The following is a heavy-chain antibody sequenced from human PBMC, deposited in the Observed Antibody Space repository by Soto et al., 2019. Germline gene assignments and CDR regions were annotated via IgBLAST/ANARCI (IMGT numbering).Heavy chain of an antibody. D-gene: IGHD3-22*01. CDR3: ARDLSVGYYDSSGYSTPPDY. V-gene: IGHV3-21*01. J-gene: IGHJ4*02. CDR1: GFTFSSYS. CDR2: ISSSSYI. Sequence: GGSLRLSCAASGFTFSSYSMNWVRQAPGKGLEWVSSISSSSYIYYADSVKGRFTISRDNAKNSLYLQMNSLRAEDTAVYYCARDLSVGYYDSSGYSTPPDYWGQGTLVTVSS.